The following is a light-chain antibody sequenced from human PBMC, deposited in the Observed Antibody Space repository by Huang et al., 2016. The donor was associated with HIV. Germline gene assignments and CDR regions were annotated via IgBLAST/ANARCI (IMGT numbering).Light chain of an antibody. Sequence: EIVMTQSPAVLSMSPGERVTLTCRASHSVVNKLAWYQQKPGRAPRLVIYDTSTRSSGVPARFSGRGSGTNFSLTINSLQSEDLAVYYCQHYNNWPLTFGGGTRVEIK. V-gene: IGKV3-15*01. CDR3: QHYNNWPLT. CDR1: HSVVNK. CDR2: DTS. J-gene: IGKJ4*01.